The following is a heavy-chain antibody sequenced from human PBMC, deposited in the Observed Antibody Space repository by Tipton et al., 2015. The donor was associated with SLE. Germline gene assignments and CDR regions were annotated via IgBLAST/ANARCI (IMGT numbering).Heavy chain of an antibody. CDR2: SYYNGNT. Sequence: TLSLTCTVSGGSIISYYWTWIRQPPGKGLEWIGFSYYNGNTKSNPSLKSRVIISVDTSKNQFSLKLNSVTAADTAVYYCARGGVGGYDYFDHWGQGTLVTVSS. D-gene: IGHD5-12*01. J-gene: IGHJ4*02. CDR3: ARGGVGGYDYFDH. V-gene: IGHV4-59*12. CDR1: GGSIISYY.